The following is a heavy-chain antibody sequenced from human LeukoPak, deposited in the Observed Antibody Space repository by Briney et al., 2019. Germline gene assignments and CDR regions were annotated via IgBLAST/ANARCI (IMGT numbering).Heavy chain of an antibody. CDR3: ARAIAATPNWFDP. V-gene: IGHV3-30-3*01. CDR2: ISYDGSNK. Sequence: GRSLRLSCAASGFTFSGYAMHWVRQAPGKGLEWVAVISYDGSNKYYADSVKGRFTISRDNSKNTLYLQMNSLRAEDTAVYYCARAIAATPNWFDPWGQGTLVTVSS. J-gene: IGHJ5*02. D-gene: IGHD2-15*01. CDR1: GFTFSGYA.